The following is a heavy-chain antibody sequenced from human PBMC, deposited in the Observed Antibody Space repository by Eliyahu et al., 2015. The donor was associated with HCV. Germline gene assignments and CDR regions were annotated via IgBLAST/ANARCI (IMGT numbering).Heavy chain of an antibody. Sequence: EVQVVESGGGLVQPGGSLRLSCAASGFTVXXNXXSWVRQAPGKGLGWVSVIYNVGSTYYADSVKGRFTISRDNSKNTLYLQMNSLRAEDTAVYYCARSAKATSLSGTWAYYFDYWGQGTLVTVSS. CDR1: GFTVXXNX. CDR2: IYNVGST. CDR3: ARSAKATSLSGTWAYYFDY. D-gene: IGHD2-2*01. V-gene: IGHV3-66*02. J-gene: IGHJ4*02.